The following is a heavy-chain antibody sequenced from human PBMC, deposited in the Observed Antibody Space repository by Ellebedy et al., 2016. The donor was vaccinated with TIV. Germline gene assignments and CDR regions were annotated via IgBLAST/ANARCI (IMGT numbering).Heavy chain of an antibody. J-gene: IGHJ4*02. Sequence: MPSETLSLTCTVSGDSVSSDSYYWGWIRQPPGKGLEWIGCIYHSGSTNYTPSLKSRLTISVDTSKNQFSLKLSSVTAADTAVYYCARPYSSGGRGSFDYWGQGALVTVSS. CDR3: ARPYSSGGRGSFDY. V-gene: IGHV4-38-2*02. D-gene: IGHD6-19*01. CDR1: GDSVSSDSYY. CDR2: IYHSGST.